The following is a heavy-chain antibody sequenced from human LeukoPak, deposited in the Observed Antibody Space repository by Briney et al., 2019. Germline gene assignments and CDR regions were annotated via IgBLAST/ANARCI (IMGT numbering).Heavy chain of an antibody. Sequence: VASVKFSCKASGSTFTSYYMHCVRQAPAQGLEWMGIINPSGDSTNYAQKFKGRVTMTRDTSTSTVYMELSSLRSEDTAVYYCARGAYCSSTSCYHPASLKDYWGQGTLVTVSS. CDR2: INPSGDST. CDR1: GSTFTSYY. D-gene: IGHD2-2*01. V-gene: IGHV1-46*01. CDR3: ARGAYCSSTSCYHPASLKDY. J-gene: IGHJ4*02.